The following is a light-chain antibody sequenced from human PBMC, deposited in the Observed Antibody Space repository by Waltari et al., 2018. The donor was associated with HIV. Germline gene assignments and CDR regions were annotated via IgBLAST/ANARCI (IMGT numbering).Light chain of an antibody. V-gene: IGKV4-1*01. CDR2: WAS. J-gene: IGKJ4*01. CDR1: RSILYSSDNRNY. CDR3: QQYLRSPPT. Sequence: DIVMTQSPDSLSVSLGERATINCTASRSILYSSDNRNYLAWYQQKPRRPPRLLISWASTRESGVPDRFSGSGSGTDFALTISRLQAEDVAVYHCQQYLRSPPTFGGGTKVEIK.